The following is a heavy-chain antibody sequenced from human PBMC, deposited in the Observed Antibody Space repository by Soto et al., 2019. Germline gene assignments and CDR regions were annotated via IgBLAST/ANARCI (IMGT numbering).Heavy chain of an antibody. Sequence: QITLNESGPTQVKPRQTLTLTCTFSGFSLTTSGVGVGWISQSPGKAPEWLALLYCDDYKRYMPSLKSRLTITKDTSKNQVVLTMADLDPADTATYYCAHRVLRTVFGLVTTTAIYFDFWGQGTPVAVSS. CDR3: AHRVLRTVFGLVTTTAIYFDF. D-gene: IGHD3-3*01. J-gene: IGHJ4*02. CDR1: GFSLTTSGVG. V-gene: IGHV2-5*02. CDR2: LYCDDYK.